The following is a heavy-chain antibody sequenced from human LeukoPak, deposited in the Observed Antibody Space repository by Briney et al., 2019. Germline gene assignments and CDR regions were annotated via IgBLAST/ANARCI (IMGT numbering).Heavy chain of an antibody. CDR1: GGTFSSYA. J-gene: IGHJ3*02. CDR2: IIPIFGTA. D-gene: IGHD3-3*01. Sequence: SVKVSCKASGGTFSSYAISWMRQAPGQGLEWMGGIIPIFGTANYAQKFQGRVTITTDESTSTAYMELSSLRSEDTAVYYCARGRRITIFGVVIKGAFDIWGQGTMVTVSS. V-gene: IGHV1-69*05. CDR3: ARGRRITIFGVVIKGAFDI.